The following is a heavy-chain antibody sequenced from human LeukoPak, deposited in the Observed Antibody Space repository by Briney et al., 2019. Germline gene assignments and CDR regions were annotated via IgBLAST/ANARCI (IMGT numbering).Heavy chain of an antibody. J-gene: IGHJ4*02. Sequence: PSQTLSLTCTVSGGSISSGGYYWSWVRQPPGKGLEFIGHVHYSGTANYNPSLRSRVTISIDTSKKHFFLKLKSVTAADTAVYYCARDRSLDYWGQGTLVTVSS. CDR3: ARDRSLDY. CDR1: GGSISSGGYY. CDR2: VHYSGTA. V-gene: IGHV4-61*08.